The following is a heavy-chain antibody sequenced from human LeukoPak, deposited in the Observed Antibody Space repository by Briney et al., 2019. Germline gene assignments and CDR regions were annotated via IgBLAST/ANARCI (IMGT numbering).Heavy chain of an antibody. CDR1: GGSFSGYY. CDR3: ARERGVATLFVDYYYYMDV. Sequence: SETLSLTCAVYGGSFSGYYWSWIRQPPGKGLEWIGEINHSGSTNYNPSLKSRVTISVDTSTNQFSLKLSSVTAADTAVYYCARERGVATLFVDYYYYMDVWGKGTTVTVSS. V-gene: IGHV4-34*01. CDR2: INHSGST. J-gene: IGHJ6*03. D-gene: IGHD5-12*01.